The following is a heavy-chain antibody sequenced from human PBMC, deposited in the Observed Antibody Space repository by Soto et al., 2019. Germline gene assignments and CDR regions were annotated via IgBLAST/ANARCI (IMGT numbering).Heavy chain of an antibody. CDR2: INPNSGGT. CDR1: GYTFTGYY. J-gene: IGHJ4*02. Sequence: GSGKVSFKSCGYTFTGYYMHWVRQAPGQGLEWMGWINPNSGGTNYAQKFQGRVTMTRDTSISTAYMELSRLRSDDTAVYYCARSVAVVAALDYWGQGTMVTVSS. CDR3: ARSVAVVAALDY. D-gene: IGHD2-15*01. V-gene: IGHV1-2*02.